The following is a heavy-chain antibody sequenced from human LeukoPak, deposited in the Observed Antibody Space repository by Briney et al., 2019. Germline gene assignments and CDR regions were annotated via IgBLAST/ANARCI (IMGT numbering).Heavy chain of an antibody. D-gene: IGHD5-24*01. Sequence: SVKVSCKASGGTFSSYAISWVRQAPGQGLEWMGRIIPIFGTANYAQKFQGRVTITADKSTSTAYMELSSLRSEDTAVYYCARDRNSGEMATITDYWGQGTLVTVSS. CDR2: IIPIFGTA. CDR3: ARDRNSGEMATITDY. J-gene: IGHJ4*02. CDR1: GGTFSSYA. V-gene: IGHV1-69*06.